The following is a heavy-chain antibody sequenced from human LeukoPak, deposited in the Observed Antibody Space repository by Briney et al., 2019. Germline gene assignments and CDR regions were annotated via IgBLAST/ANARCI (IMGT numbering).Heavy chain of an antibody. CDR2: IWYDGSNK. CDR1: GFTFSSYG. Sequence: GGSLRLSCAASGFTFSSYGMHWVRQAPGKGLEWVAVIWYDGSNKYYADSVKGRFTISRDSSKNTLYLQMNSLRAEDTAVYYCAREPIMITFGGVIGLDYWGQGTLSPSPQ. CDR3: AREPIMITFGGVIGLDY. J-gene: IGHJ4*02. D-gene: IGHD3-16*02. V-gene: IGHV3-33*01.